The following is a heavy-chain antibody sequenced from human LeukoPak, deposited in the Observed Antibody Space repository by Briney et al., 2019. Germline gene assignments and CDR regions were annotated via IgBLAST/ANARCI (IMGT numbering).Heavy chain of an antibody. CDR3: ARVNDFWSGYLNSFDY. D-gene: IGHD3-3*01. CDR2: IIPIFGTA. V-gene: IGHV1-69*13. CDR1: GGTFSSYA. Sequence: ASVKVSCKASGGTFSSYAISWVRQAPGQGLEWMGGIIPIFGTANYAQKFQGRITITADESTSTAYMELRSLRSDDTAVYYCARVNDFWSGYLNSFDYWGQGTLVTVSS. J-gene: IGHJ4*02.